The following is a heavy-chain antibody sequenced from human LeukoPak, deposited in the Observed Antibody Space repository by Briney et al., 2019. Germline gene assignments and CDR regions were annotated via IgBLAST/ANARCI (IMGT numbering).Heavy chain of an antibody. CDR3: AGVWCSSTSCYPVGYYFDY. CDR2: IYYSGST. D-gene: IGHD2-2*01. Sequence: SETLSLTCTVSGVSISSYYWSWIRQPPGKGLEWIGYIYYSGSTNYNPSLKSRVTISVDTSKNQFSLKLSSVTAADTAVYYCAGVWCSSTSCYPVGYYFDYWGQGTLVTVSS. J-gene: IGHJ4*02. V-gene: IGHV4-59*01. CDR1: GVSISSYY.